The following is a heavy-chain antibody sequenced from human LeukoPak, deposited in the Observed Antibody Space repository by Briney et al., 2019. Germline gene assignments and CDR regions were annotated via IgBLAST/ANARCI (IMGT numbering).Heavy chain of an antibody. Sequence: GGSLRPSCAASGFTFSSYGMHWVRQAPGKGLEWVAVIWYDGSNKYYADSVKGRFTISRDNSKNTLYLQMNSLRAEDTAVYYCAKDFVVVVAATSSMADYYGMDVWGQGTTVTVSS. CDR2: IWYDGSNK. V-gene: IGHV3-30*02. J-gene: IGHJ6*02. CDR3: AKDFVVVVAATSSMADYYGMDV. CDR1: GFTFSSYG. D-gene: IGHD2-15*01.